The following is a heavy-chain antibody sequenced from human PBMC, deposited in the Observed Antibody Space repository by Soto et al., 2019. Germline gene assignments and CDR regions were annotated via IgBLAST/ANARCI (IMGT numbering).Heavy chain of an antibody. J-gene: IGHJ6*02. CDR1: GGTLSSYA. D-gene: IGHD6-19*01. V-gene: IGHV1-69*13. CDR2: IIPIFGTA. Sequence: SVKVACKASGGTLSSYAISWVRQAPGQGLEWMGGIIPIFGTANYAQKFQGRVTITADESTSTAYMELSSLRSEDTAVYYCAREEEQWLVRGYGMDVWGQGTTVTVSS. CDR3: AREEEQWLVRGYGMDV.